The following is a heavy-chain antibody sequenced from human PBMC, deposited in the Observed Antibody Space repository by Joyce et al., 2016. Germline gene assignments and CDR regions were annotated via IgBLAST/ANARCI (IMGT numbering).Heavy chain of an antibody. J-gene: IGHJ6*02. D-gene: IGHD2-8*02. CDR2: IYTKGST. CDR1: GGSISSYY. CDR3: ARDGGVPLYYYYGMDV. Sequence: QVQLQESGPGLVKPSETLSLTCTVSGGSISSYYWSWIRQPAGKGLEWIGRIYTKGSTNYNPSLKGRVTMSVDTSKNQFSLKLSSVTAADTAVYYCARDGGVPLYYYYGMDVWGQGTTVTVSS. V-gene: IGHV4-4*07.